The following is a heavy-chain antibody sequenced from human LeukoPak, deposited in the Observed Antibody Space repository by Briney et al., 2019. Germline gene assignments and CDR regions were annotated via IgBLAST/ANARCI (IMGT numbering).Heavy chain of an antibody. J-gene: IGHJ6*04. V-gene: IGHV3-73*01. CDR3: TSTPGLPTYYYYYGMDV. CDR2: IRSKANSYAT. Sequence: LPGGSLKLSCAASGFTFSGSAMHWVRQASGKGLEWVGRIRSKANSYATAYAASVKGRFTISRDDSKNTAYLQMNSLKTEDTAMYYCTSTPGLPTYYYYYGMDVWGKGTTVTVSS. CDR1: GFTFSGSA. D-gene: IGHD2-21*02.